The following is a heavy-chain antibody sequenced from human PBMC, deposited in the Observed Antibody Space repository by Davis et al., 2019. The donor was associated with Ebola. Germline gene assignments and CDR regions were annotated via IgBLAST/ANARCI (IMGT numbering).Heavy chain of an antibody. CDR2: IWYDGSNK. D-gene: IGHD3-10*01. CDR3: AKVMARGLIVAYYGMDV. Sequence: PGGSLRLSCAASGFTFSSYGMHWVRQAPGKGLEWVAVIWYDGSNKYYADSVKGRFTISRDTSNNTLSLQMNGLRAEDTAVYYCAKVMARGLIVAYYGMDVWGQGTTVIVSS. V-gene: IGHV3-30*02. CDR1: GFTFSSYG. J-gene: IGHJ6*02.